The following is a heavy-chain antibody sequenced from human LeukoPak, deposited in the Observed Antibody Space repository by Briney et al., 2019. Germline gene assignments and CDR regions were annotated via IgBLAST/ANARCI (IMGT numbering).Heavy chain of an antibody. CDR1: GGSFSGYY. CDR3: ARAVGYCSSTSCLNWFDP. J-gene: IGHJ5*02. D-gene: IGHD2-2*01. CDR2: INHSGST. V-gene: IGHV4-34*01. Sequence: PSETLSLTCAVYGGSFSGYYWSWIRQPPGKGLEWIGEINHSGSTNYNPSLKSRVTILVDTSKNQFSLKLSSVTAADTAVYYCARAVGYCSSTSCLNWFDPWGQGTLVTVSS.